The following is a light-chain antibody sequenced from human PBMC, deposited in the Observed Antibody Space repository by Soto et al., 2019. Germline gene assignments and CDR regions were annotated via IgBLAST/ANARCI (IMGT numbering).Light chain of an antibody. V-gene: IGKV3-15*01. CDR2: GAS. Sequence: ESVLTQSPGTLSLSPGERATLSCRASQSVSSNLAWYQQKPGQAPRLLIYGASTRATGIPARFSGSGSGTEFTLTISSLQSEDFAVYYCQQYNNWPPWTFGQGTKGDIK. J-gene: IGKJ1*01. CDR3: QQYNNWPPWT. CDR1: QSVSSN.